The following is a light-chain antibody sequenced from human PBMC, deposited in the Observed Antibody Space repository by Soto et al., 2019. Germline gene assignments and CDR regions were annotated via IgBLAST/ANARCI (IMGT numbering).Light chain of an antibody. CDR2: DAS. CDR3: QQRSNRIT. Sequence: IVLTQSPANLSLSPGERTTLSCRASQSVSSYLAWYQQKPGQAPRLLIYDASNRATGIPARFSGSGSGTDFTLTISSIPPEDFAVYYCQQRSNRITFGQGTRLEIK. CDR1: QSVSSY. J-gene: IGKJ5*01. V-gene: IGKV3-11*01.